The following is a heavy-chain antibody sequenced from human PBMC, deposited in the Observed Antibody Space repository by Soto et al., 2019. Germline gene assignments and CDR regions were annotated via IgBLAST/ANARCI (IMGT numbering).Heavy chain of an antibody. J-gene: IGHJ4*02. CDR1: GYSLITYS. CDR3: ARRVMWERKEHFVDY. V-gene: IGHV1-18*01. Sequence: QVKLVQSGAEVKKPGASVKVSCTASGYSLITYSVTWVRQAPGQGLEWMGWINPYNDNTNYAQTLQGRLTFTTDTSANRADMELRSRRSDDTAVYDCARRVMWERKEHFVDYWGQGTLVTVSS. D-gene: IGHD1-1*01. CDR2: INPYNDNT.